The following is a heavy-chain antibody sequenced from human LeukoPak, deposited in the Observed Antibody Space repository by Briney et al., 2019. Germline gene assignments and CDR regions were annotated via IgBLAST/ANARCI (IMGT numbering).Heavy chain of an antibody. CDR3: ATSYCSGGSCYDY. D-gene: IGHD2-15*01. CDR1: GFTFSSYS. CDR2: ISSSSSYI. J-gene: IGHJ4*02. V-gene: IGHV3-21*01. Sequence: GGSLRLSCAASGFTFSSYSMNWVRQAPGKGLEWVSSISSSSSYIYYADSVKGRFTISRDNAKNSLYLQMNSLRAEDTAVYYCATSYCSGGSCYDYWGQGTLVTVSP.